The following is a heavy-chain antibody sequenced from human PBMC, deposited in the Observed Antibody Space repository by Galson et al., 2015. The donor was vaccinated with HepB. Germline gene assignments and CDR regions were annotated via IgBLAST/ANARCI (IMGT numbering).Heavy chain of an antibody. V-gene: IGHV7-4-1*02. CDR2: INTNTGSP. D-gene: IGHD2-15*01. J-gene: IGHJ3*02. CDR3: AREARYCSGGSCGDAFDI. Sequence: SVKVSCKASGYTLTTYALSWVRQAPGQGLEWMAWINTNTGSPTSAQGFTGRFVFSLDTSVSTAYLQISRLQTEDTAMYYCAREARYCSGGSCGDAFDIWGQGTVVIVSS. CDR1: GYTLTTYA.